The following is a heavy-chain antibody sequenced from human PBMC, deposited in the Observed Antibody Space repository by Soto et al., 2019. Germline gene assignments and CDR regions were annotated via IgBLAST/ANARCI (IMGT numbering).Heavy chain of an antibody. CDR2: RNPNSGNT. Sequence: ASVKVSCKASGYTFTSYDINWVRQATGQGLEWMGWRNPNSGNTGYAQKFQGRVTMTRNTSISTAYMELSSLRSEDTAVYYCARVMAAAADYYYYMDVWGKGTTVTVSS. D-gene: IGHD6-13*01. J-gene: IGHJ6*03. V-gene: IGHV1-8*01. CDR3: ARVMAAAADYYYYMDV. CDR1: GYTFTSYD.